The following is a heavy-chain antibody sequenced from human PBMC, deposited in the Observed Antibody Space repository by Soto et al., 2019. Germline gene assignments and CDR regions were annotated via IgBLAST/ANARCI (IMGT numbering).Heavy chain of an antibody. D-gene: IGHD5-12*01. CDR1: GGTFSSYA. CDR2: IIPIFGTA. J-gene: IGHJ4*02. Sequence: ASVKVSCKASGGTFSSYAISWVRQAPGQGLEWMGGIIPIFGTANYAQKFQGRVTITADESTSTAYMELSSLRSEDTAVYYCARDGVEMATTSFDYWGQGTPVTVSS. V-gene: IGHV1-69*13. CDR3: ARDGVEMATTSFDY.